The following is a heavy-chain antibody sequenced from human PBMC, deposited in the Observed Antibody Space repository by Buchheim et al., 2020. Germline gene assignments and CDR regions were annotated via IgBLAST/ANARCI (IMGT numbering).Heavy chain of an antibody. V-gene: IGHV3-7*01. CDR2: IKQDGSEK. CDR1: GFTFSSYW. Sequence: EVQLVESGGGLDQPGGSLRLSCAASGFTFSSYWMSWVRQAPGKGLEWVANIKQDGSEKYYVDSVTVRFTISRDNAKNSMYLQMNSLRAEDTAVYYCARESTVTTFSYYYYYGMDVWGQGTT. J-gene: IGHJ6*02. D-gene: IGHD4-17*01. CDR3: ARESTVTTFSYYYYYGMDV.